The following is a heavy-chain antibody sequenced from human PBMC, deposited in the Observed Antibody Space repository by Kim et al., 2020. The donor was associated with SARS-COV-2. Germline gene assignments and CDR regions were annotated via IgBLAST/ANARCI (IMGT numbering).Heavy chain of an antibody. Sequence: NTGYAQKFQGRVTMTRNTSISTAYMELSSLRSEDTAVYYCAIQTPSSDHPWGQGTLVTVSS. D-gene: IGHD2-15*01. CDR3: AIQTPSSDHP. V-gene: IGHV1-8*01. CDR2: NT. J-gene: IGHJ5*02.